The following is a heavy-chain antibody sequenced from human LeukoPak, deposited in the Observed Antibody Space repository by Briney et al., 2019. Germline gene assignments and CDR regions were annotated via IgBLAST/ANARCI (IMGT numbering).Heavy chain of an antibody. CDR2: INPSGGST. CDR1: GYTFTSYY. V-gene: IGHV1-46*01. CDR3: ARAQTSAARGNDAFDI. J-gene: IGHJ3*02. D-gene: IGHD6-13*01. Sequence: ASVKVPCKASGYTFTSYYMHWVRQAPGQWLEWMGIINPSGGSTSYAQKFQGRVTINADETTSTVYMELSSLRSEDTAVYYCARAQTSAARGNDAFDIWGQGTMVSVSS.